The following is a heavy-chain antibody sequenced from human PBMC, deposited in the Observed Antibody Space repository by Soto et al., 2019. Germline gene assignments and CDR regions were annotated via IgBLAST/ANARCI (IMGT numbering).Heavy chain of an antibody. J-gene: IGHJ6*02. CDR2: IIPILGTA. D-gene: IGHD3-22*01. Sequence: GASVKVSCKASGGTFSSYAISWVRQAPGQGLEWMGGIIPILGTANYAQKFQGRVTITADESTSTAYMELSSLRSEDTAVYYCARAHYYDSSGYVPFYYGMDVWGQGTTVTVSS. CDR1: GGTFSSYA. V-gene: IGHV1-69*13. CDR3: ARAHYYDSSGYVPFYYGMDV.